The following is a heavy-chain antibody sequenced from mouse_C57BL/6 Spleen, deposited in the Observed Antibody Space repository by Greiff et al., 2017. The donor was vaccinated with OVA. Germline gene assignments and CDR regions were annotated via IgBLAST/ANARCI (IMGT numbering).Heavy chain of an antibody. J-gene: IGHJ2*01. CDR1: GFNIKDYY. V-gene: IGHV14-1*01. Sequence: EVKLQESGAELVRPGASVKLSCTASGFNIKDYYMHWVKQRPEQGLEWIGRIDPEDGDTEYAPKFQGKATMTADKSSNTSCMQLSSLTSEDTAVYYCTTDGSSWAFDYWGQGTTLTVSS. CDR3: TTDGSSWAFDY. D-gene: IGHD1-1*01. CDR2: IDPEDGDT.